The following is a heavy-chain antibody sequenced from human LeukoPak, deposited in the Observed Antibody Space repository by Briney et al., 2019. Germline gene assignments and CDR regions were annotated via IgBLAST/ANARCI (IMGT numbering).Heavy chain of an antibody. V-gene: IGHV4-61*01. D-gene: IGHD6-19*01. CDR1: GGYVSRGSYY. J-gene: IGHJ4*02. CDR3: ARGSGWLGY. CDR2: LYYSGST. Sequence: SETLSLTCTVSGGYVSRGSYYWNWLRQPPGKGLEWIGYLYYSGSTKYNPSLKSRVTLSVDTSKNQFSLKLTSVTAADTAVYYCARGSGWLGYWGQGTLVTVSS.